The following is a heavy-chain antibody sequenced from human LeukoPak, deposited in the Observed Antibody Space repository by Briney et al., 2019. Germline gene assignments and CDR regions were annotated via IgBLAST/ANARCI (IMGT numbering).Heavy chain of an antibody. V-gene: IGHV4-4*07. J-gene: IGHJ4*02. D-gene: IGHD3-22*01. Sequence: SETLSLTCTVSGGSISSYYWSWIRQPAGKGLEWIGRIYTSGSTNYNPSLKSRVTMSVDTSKNQFSLKLSSVTATDTAVYYCARNPDYDSSGYYNDYWGQGTLVTVSS. CDR2: IYTSGST. CDR1: GGSISSYY. CDR3: ARNPDYDSSGYYNDY.